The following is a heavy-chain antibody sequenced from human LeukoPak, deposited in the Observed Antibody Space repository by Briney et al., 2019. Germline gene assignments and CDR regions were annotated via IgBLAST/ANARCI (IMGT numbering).Heavy chain of an antibody. D-gene: IGHD3-22*01. CDR2: INHSGST. J-gene: IGHJ4*02. CDR1: GGSFSGYY. Sequence: SETLSLTCAVYGGSFSGYYWSWIRQPPGKGLEWIGEINHSGSTNYNPSLKSRVTISVDTSKNQFSLKLSSVTAADTAVYYCARAGLLSSGYYYGNWGQGTLVTGSS. CDR3: ARAGLLSSGYYYGN. V-gene: IGHV4-34*01.